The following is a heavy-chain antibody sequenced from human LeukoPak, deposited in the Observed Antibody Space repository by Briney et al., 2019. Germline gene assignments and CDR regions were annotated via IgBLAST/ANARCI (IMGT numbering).Heavy chain of an antibody. CDR3: ARHCIGGTCYDS. CDR1: GVSISDFY. Sequence: SETLSLTCTVSGVSISDFYWSWIRQPPGEGLEWIGYIYHTEHSNYNPSLKGRVTMSVDTSKNHLSLNLTTVTAADSAVYYCARHCIGGTCYDSWGQGTLVTVSS. D-gene: IGHD2-15*01. V-gene: IGHV4-59*08. J-gene: IGHJ5*01. CDR2: IYHTEHS.